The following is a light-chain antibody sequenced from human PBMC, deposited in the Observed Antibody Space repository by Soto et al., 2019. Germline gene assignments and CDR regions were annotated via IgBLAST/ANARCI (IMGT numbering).Light chain of an antibody. CDR1: QSVSTS. CDR2: SAS. CDR3: QQYINGYT. V-gene: IGKV3-15*01. Sequence: EVVMTQSPVTLSVFPGERVTLSCRASQSVSTSLGCYQQKPGQAPRLLIYSASTRATGIPARFSGSGSGTEFTLTISSLESEDFAVYYCQQYINGYTFRQGTKLEIK. J-gene: IGKJ2*01.